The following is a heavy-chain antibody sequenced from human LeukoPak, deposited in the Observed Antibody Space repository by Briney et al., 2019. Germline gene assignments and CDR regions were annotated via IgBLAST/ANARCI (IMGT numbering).Heavy chain of an antibody. J-gene: IGHJ4*02. Sequence: PSETLSLTCAVYGGSFSGYYWSWIRQPPGKGLEWIGEINHSGSTNYNPSFKSRVTTSVDTSKNQFSLKLSSVTAADTAVYYCARGHSSNFWGQGTLVTVSS. CDR3: ARGHSSNF. D-gene: IGHD6-13*01. CDR1: GGSFSGYY. CDR2: INHSGST. V-gene: IGHV4-34*01.